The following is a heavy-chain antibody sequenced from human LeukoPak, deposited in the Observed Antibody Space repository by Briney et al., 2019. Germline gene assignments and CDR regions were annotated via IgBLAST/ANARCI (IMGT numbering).Heavy chain of an antibody. CDR1: GASFSGYY. Sequence: SETLSLTCAVYGASFSGYYWSWLRQPPGKGLEWLGEINHSGSTNYNPSLKSRVTISVDTSKNQFSLKLSSVTAADTAVYYCARRNYGSGLDYWGEGTLVTVSS. J-gene: IGHJ4*02. CDR2: INHSGST. CDR3: ARRNYGSGLDY. D-gene: IGHD3-10*01. V-gene: IGHV4-34*01.